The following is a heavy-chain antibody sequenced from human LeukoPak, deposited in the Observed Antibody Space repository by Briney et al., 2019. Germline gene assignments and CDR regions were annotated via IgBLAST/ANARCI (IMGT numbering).Heavy chain of an antibody. CDR1: GFTFSSYV. CDR2: ISYDGSDK. J-gene: IGHJ4*02. Sequence: GRSLRLSCAASGFTFSSYVMHWVRQAPGKGLEWVAVISYDGSDKYYADSVKGRFTISRDNAKNSLYLQMSSLRAEDTAVYYCARDRTSGYDFSFDYWGQGTLVTVSS. V-gene: IGHV3-30-3*01. D-gene: IGHD5-12*01. CDR3: ARDRTSGYDFSFDY.